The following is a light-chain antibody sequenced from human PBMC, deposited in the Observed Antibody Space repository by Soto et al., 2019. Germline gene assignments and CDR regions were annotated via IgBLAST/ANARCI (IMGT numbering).Light chain of an antibody. CDR1: QSVSSSY. V-gene: IGKV3-20*01. J-gene: IGKJ3*01. CDR2: GAS. Sequence: EIVLTQSPGTLSLSPGERATLSCRASQSVSSSYLAWYQQKPGQAPRLLIYGASSRATGIPDRFSGSRSGTDFTLTISRLEPEDFAVYYCQQYGSSPFTFGPGTKVDIK. CDR3: QQYGSSPFT.